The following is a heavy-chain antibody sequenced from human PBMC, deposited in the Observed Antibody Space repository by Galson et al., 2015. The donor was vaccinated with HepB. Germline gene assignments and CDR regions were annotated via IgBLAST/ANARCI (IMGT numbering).Heavy chain of an antibody. CDR1: GGSISSNNYY. CDR3: ARGPRYDFWSGYSWFDP. V-gene: IGHV4-39*07. CDR2: IYYTRST. Sequence: ETLSLTCTVFGGSISSNNYYWGWIRQPPGKGLEWIGSIYYTRSTYYKPSLKSRVTISVDTSKNQFSLRLTSVTAADTAVYYCARGPRYDFWSGYSWFDPWGQGTLVTVSS. D-gene: IGHD3-3*01. J-gene: IGHJ5*02.